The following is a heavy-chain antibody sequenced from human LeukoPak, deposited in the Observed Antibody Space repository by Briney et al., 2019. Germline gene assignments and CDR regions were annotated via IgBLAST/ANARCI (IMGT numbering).Heavy chain of an antibody. CDR2: IIGSGGST. D-gene: IGHD3-10*01. CDR1: GFTFSSYG. CDR3: ANMAMVRGLIPGY. Sequence: PGGSLRLSCAASGFTFSSYGMSWVRQAPGKGLAWVSAIIGSGGSTYYADSVKGRFTISRDNSKNTLYLQMNSLRAEDTAVYYCANMAMVRGLIPGYWGQGTLVTVSS. V-gene: IGHV3-23*01. J-gene: IGHJ4*02.